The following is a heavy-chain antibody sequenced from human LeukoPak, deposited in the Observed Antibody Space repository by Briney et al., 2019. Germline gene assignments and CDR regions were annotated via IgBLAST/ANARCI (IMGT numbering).Heavy chain of an antibody. CDR3: ASTGRDGYNYRDY. CDR1: GGPISSHY. V-gene: IGHV4-59*11. D-gene: IGHD5-24*01. J-gene: IGHJ4*02. CDR2: IYYSGST. Sequence: SETLSLTCIVSGGPISSHYWSWIRQPPGKGLEWIGYIYYSGSTNYNPSLKSRVTISVDTSKNQFSLKLSSVTAADTAVYYCASTGRDGYNYRDYWGQGTLVTVSA.